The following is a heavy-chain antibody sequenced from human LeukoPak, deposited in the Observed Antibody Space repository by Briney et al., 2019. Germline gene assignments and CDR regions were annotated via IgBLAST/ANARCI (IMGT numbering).Heavy chain of an antibody. CDR1: GGTFSSYA. J-gene: IGHJ4*02. CDR3: AKRSGYDYLWGSYRMEYYFDY. CDR2: IIPILGIA. V-gene: IGHV1-69*04. D-gene: IGHD3-16*02. Sequence: GASVKVSCKASGGTFSSYAISWVRQAPGQGLEWMGRIIPILGIANYAQKFQGRVTITADKSTSTAYMELNSLRAEDTAVYYCAKRSGYDYLWGSYRMEYYFDYWGQGTLVTVSS.